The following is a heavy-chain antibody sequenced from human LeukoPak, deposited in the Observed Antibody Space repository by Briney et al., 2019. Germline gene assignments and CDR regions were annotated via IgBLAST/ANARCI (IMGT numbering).Heavy chain of an antibody. CDR1: GGSISSSSYY. J-gene: IGHJ4*02. V-gene: IGHV4-39*01. D-gene: IGHD3-16*01. CDR3: AGHQSGLYYDYFWGSYFDY. Sequence: PSETLSLTCTVSGGSISSSSYYWGWIRPPPGKGQEWIGSFYYSGSTYYHPSLKSRVTISVDTSKNQFSLKLSSVTAADTAVYYCAGHQSGLYYDYFWGSYFDYWGQGTLVTVSS. CDR2: FYYSGST.